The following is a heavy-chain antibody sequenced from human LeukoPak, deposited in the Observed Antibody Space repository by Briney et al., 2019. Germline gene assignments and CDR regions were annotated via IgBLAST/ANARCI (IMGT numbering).Heavy chain of an antibody. V-gene: IGHV3-11*04. CDR1: GLTFSDYY. D-gene: IGHD3-10*01. CDR2: ISSSGSTI. CDR3: ARRGSGSYVRRAFDI. Sequence: PGGSLRLSCAASGLTFSDYYMSWIRQAPGKGLEWVSYISSSGSTIYYADSVKGRFIISRDNAKNSLYLQMNSLRAEDTAVYYCARRGSGSYVRRAFDISGQGTMVTVSS. J-gene: IGHJ3*02.